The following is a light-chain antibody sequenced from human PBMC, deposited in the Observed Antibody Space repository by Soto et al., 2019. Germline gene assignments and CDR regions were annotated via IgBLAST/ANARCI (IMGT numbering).Light chain of an antibody. CDR1: SSDVGGYNH. Sequence: QSVLTQPASVSGSPGQSISISCTGSSSDVGGYNHVSWYQQHPGKAPKLMIYDVSKRPSGVPDRFSGSKSGNRASLTISGLQAEDEADYYCCSYAGSYTFRFGAGTKLTVL. CDR3: CSYAGSYTFR. CDR2: DVS. V-gene: IGLV2-11*01. J-gene: IGLJ2*01.